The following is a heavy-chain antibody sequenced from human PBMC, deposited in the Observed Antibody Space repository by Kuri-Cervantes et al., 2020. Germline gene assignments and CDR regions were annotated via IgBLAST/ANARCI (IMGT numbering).Heavy chain of an antibody. Sequence: ASVKVSCKVSGYTLTELSMHWVRQAPGQGLEWMGWISAYNGNTNYAQKLQGRVTMTTDTSTSTAYMELRSLRSDDTAVYYCARDLNWFDPWGQGTLVTVSS. J-gene: IGHJ5*02. CDR1: GYTLTELS. CDR3: ARDLNWFDP. CDR2: ISAYNGNT. V-gene: IGHV1-18*01.